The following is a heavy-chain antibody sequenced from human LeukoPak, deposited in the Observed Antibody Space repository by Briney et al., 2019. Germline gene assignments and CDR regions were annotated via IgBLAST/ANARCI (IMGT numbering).Heavy chain of an antibody. CDR1: GYTFTSYY. V-gene: IGHV1-46*01. D-gene: IGHD2-2*01. CDR3: AREHCSSTSCDTFDY. Sequence: GASVKVSCKASGYTFTSYYMHWVRQAPGQGLEWMGIINPSGGSTSYAQKFQGRVTMTRDTSTSTVYMELSSLRSEDTAVYYCAREHCSSTSCDTFDYWGQGTLVTVSS. CDR2: INPSGGST. J-gene: IGHJ4*02.